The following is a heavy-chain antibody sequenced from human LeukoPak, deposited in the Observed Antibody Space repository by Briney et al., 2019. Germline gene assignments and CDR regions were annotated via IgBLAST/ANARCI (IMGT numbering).Heavy chain of an antibody. CDR1: GGSFSGYY. D-gene: IGHD3-22*01. V-gene: IGHV4-34*01. CDR2: INHSGST. CDR3: ARGWDDSSGYYSFDY. Sequence: SETLSLTCAVYGGSFSGYYWSWIRQPPGKGLEWLGEINHSGSTNYNPSLKSRVTISVDTSKNQFSLKLSSVTAADTAVFYCARGWDDSSGYYSFDYWGQGTLVTVSS. J-gene: IGHJ4*02.